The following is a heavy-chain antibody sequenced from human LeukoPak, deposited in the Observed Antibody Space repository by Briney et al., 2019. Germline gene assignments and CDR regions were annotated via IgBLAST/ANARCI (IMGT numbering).Heavy chain of an antibody. D-gene: IGHD1-26*01. J-gene: IGHJ4*02. CDR3: ARDPSGSYYFDY. V-gene: IGHV3-11*01. CDR2: ISSSGSTI. CDR1: AFTFSDYY. Sequence: GEGLRLACAGYAFTFSDYYVGWIRQARGRGLGWVSYISSSGSTIYYADSVKGRFTISRDNAKNSLYLQMNSLRAEDTAVYYCARDPSGSYYFDYWGQGTLVTVSS.